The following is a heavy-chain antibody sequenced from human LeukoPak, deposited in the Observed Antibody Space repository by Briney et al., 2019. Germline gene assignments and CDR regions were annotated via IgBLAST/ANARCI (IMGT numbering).Heavy chain of an antibody. Sequence: ASVKVSCKASGYTFTSYGISWVRQAPGQGLEWMGWISAYNGNTNYAQKLQGRVTMTTDTSTSTAYMELRSLRSDDTAVYYCARDLFRVRGVRGGIDYWGQGTLVTVSS. CDR2: ISAYNGNT. CDR1: GYTFTSYG. D-gene: IGHD3-10*01. V-gene: IGHV1-18*01. CDR3: ARDLFRVRGVRGGIDY. J-gene: IGHJ4*02.